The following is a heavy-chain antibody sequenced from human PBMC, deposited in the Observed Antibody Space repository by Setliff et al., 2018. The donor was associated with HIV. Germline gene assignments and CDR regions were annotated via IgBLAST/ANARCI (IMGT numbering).Heavy chain of an antibody. CDR1: GYTFTGYY. Sequence: GASVKVSCKASGYTFTGYYMHWVRQAPGQWLEWMGWINPNSGGTNYAQKFQGRVTMTRDTSISTAYMELSRLRSDDTAVYYCARDLGPGGGSYRMPINWFDPWGQGTLVTV. CDR3: ARDLGPGGGSYRMPINWFDP. CDR2: INPNSGGT. D-gene: IGHD1-26*01. V-gene: IGHV1-2*02. J-gene: IGHJ5*02.